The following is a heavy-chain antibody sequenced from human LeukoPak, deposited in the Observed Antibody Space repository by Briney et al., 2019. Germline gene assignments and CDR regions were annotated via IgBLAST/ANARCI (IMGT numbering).Heavy chain of an antibody. CDR1: GYTFTSYG. CDR3: ARGRGISWFGELFAGCFDY. J-gene: IGHJ4*02. CDR2: ISAYNGNT. D-gene: IGHD3-10*01. Sequence: ASVKVSCKASGYTFTSYGISWVRQAPGQGLEWMGWISAYNGNTNYAQKLQGRVTMTTDTSTSTAYMELRSLRSDDTAVYYCARGRGISWFGELFAGCFDYWGQGTLVTVSS. V-gene: IGHV1-18*01.